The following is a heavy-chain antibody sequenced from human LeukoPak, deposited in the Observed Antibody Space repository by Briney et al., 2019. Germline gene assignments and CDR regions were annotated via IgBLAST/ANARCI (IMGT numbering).Heavy chain of an antibody. D-gene: IGHD3-22*01. J-gene: IGHJ4*02. CDR2: IYHSGST. V-gene: IGHV4-4*02. CDR1: GGSISSSNW. CDR3: ARDLGTMIVVGPWTY. Sequence: SETLSLTCAVSGGSISSSNWWSWVRQPPGKGLEWIGEIYHSGSTNYNPSLKSRVTISVDKSKNQFSLKLSSVTAADTAVYYCARDLGTMIVVGPWTYWGQGTLVTVSS.